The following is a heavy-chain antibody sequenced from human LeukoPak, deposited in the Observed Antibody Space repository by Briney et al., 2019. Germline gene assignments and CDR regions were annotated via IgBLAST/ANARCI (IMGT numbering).Heavy chain of an antibody. V-gene: IGHV1-2*04. J-gene: IGHJ6*02. Sequence: WASVKVSCKASGYTFTGYYMHWVRQAPGQGLEWMGWINPNSGGTNYAQKFQGWVTMTRDTSISTAYMELSRLRSDDTAVYYYARAPLHTIPYGMDVWGQGTTVTVSS. CDR1: GYTFTGYY. CDR2: INPNSGGT. CDR3: ARAPLHTIPYGMDV. D-gene: IGHD3-9*01.